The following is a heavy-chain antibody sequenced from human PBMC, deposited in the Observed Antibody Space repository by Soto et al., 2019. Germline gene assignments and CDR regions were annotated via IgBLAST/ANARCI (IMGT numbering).Heavy chain of an antibody. V-gene: IGHV3-23*01. D-gene: IGHD6-19*01. CDR1: GFTFSSYA. CDR2: ISGSGGST. CDR3: AKPIAVAGRLFQH. J-gene: IGHJ1*01. Sequence: PGGSLSLSCAASGFTFSSYAMSWVRQAPGKGLEWVSAISGSGGSTYYADSVKGRFTISRDNSKNTLYLQMNSLRAEDTAVYYCAKPIAVAGRLFQHWGQGTLVTVSS.